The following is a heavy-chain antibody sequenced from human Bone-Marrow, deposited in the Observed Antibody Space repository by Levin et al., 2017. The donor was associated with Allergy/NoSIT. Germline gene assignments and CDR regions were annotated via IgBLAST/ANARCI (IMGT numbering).Heavy chain of an antibody. J-gene: IGHJ5*01. V-gene: IGHV1-2*02. CDR1: GYTFSAHY. CDR3: ARGHFPTEQNWFDS. CDR2: INPNSGDT. D-gene: IGHD1-14*01. Sequence: ASVKVSCKASGYTFSAHYIHWVRQAPGQGLEWMGWINPNSGDTNYLQKFQGAVTLTRDTSITTVYMELRRLRSDDTAVYYCARGHFPTEQNWFDSWGQGTLVTVSS.